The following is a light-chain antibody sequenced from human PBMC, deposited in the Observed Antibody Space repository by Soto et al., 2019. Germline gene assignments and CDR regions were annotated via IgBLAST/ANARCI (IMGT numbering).Light chain of an antibody. V-gene: IGKV1-39*01. CDR3: QQTYSAPYT. Sequence: DIRMTQSPSSLSASVGDRVTISCWSSQIISSYLNWYQQKPGEAPRLLIYGASNLESGGPSRFSRSSSGTRFSGRFTGRTSGTDCTLTISSQQPEDLANYYCQQTYSAPYTFGQGTRLEMK. CDR2: GAS. J-gene: IGKJ2*01. CDR1: QIISSY.